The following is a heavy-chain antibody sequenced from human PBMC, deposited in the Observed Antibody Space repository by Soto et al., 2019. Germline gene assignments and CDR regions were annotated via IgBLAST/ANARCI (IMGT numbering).Heavy chain of an antibody. CDR2: ISSSSSTI. CDR1: GFTFSSYS. J-gene: IGHJ4*02. V-gene: IGHV3-48*01. CDR3: ARDTSYALDY. Sequence: GGSLRLSCAASGFTFSSYSMNWVRQAPGKGLEWLSYISSSSSTIYYADSVKGRFTISRDNARNSLYLQMDSLRAEDTAVYYCARDTSYALDYWGQGALVTVSS.